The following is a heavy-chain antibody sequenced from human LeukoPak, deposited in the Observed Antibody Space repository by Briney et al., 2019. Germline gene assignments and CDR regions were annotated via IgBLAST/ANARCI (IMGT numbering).Heavy chain of an antibody. D-gene: IGHD3-9*01. CDR3: ARRAIFAPYNWSDP. CDR2: INHSGST. CDR1: GGSFSGYY. V-gene: IGHV4-34*01. J-gene: IGHJ5*02. Sequence: SETLSLTCAVYGGSFSGYYWSWIRQPPGKGLEWIGEINHSGSTNYNPSLKSRVTISVDTSKNQFSLKLSSVTAADTAVYYCARRAIFAPYNWSDPWGQGTLVTVSS.